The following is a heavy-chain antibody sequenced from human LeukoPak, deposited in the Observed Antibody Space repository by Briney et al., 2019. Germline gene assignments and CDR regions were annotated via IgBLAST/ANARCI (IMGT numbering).Heavy chain of an antibody. V-gene: IGHV3-23*01. Sequence: GGSLRLSCAASGFTFSTYAMSWVRQAPGKGLGWVAAISSSGTTTYYADSVKGRFTISRDKSKHTLYLQMNGLRAEDTAVYYCAKDRYYSSSEYYFDYWGQGTLVTVSS. CDR3: AKDRYYSSSEYYFDY. CDR1: GFTFSTYA. J-gene: IGHJ4*02. CDR2: ISSSGTTT. D-gene: IGHD6-13*01.